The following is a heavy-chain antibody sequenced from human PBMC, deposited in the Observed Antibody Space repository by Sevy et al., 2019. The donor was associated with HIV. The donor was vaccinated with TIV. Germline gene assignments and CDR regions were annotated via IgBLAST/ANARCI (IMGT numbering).Heavy chain of an antibody. CDR2: ISSISSYI. Sequence: GGSLRLSCAASGFTFSSYSMNWVRQAPGKGLEWVSSISSISSYIYYADSLKGRFTISRDNSKNSLYLQMNSLRAEDTAVYYCAREGGAAAGTTYWGQGTLVTVSS. D-gene: IGHD6-13*01. CDR1: GFTFSSYS. J-gene: IGHJ4*02. CDR3: AREGGAAAGTTY. V-gene: IGHV3-21*01.